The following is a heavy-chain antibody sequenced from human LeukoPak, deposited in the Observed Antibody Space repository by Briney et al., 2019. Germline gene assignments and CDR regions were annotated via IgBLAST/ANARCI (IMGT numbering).Heavy chain of an antibody. D-gene: IGHD6-19*01. CDR3: GRISSGWYRGPFDY. CDR1: GFTFSSYE. V-gene: IGHV3-48*03. J-gene: IGHJ4*02. CDR2: ISSSGSTI. Sequence: GGSLRLSCAASGFTFSSYEMNWVRQAPGKGLEWVSYISSSGSTIYYADPVKGRFTISRDNAKNSLYLQMNSLRAEDTAVYYCGRISSGWYRGPFDYWGLGTLVTVSS.